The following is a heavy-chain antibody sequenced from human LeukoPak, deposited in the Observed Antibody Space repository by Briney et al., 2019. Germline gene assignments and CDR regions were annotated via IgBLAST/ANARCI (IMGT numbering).Heavy chain of an antibody. CDR2: IYYSGST. V-gene: IGHV4-39*01. J-gene: IGHJ4*02. CDR1: GGSTSSSSYY. CDR3: ARPYIAAAGIFDY. Sequence: PSETLSLTCTVSGGSTSSSSYYWGWIRQPPGKGLEWIGSIYYSGSTYYNPSLKSRVTISVDTSKNQFSLKLSSVTAADTAVYYCARPYIAAAGIFDYWGQGTLVTVSS. D-gene: IGHD6-13*01.